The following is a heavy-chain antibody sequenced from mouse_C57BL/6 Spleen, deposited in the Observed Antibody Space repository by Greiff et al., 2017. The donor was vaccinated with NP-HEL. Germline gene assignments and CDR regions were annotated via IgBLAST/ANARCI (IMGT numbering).Heavy chain of an antibody. Sequence: VQLQQPGAELVKPGASVKLSCKASGYTFTSYWMHWVKQRPGQGLEWIGMIHPNSGSTNYNEKFKSKATLTVDKSSSTAYMQLSSLTSEDSAVYYCASSIITTVGAYWGQGTLVTVSA. V-gene: IGHV1-64*01. D-gene: IGHD1-1*01. CDR2: IHPNSGST. CDR1: GYTFTSYW. CDR3: ASSIITTVGAY. J-gene: IGHJ3*01.